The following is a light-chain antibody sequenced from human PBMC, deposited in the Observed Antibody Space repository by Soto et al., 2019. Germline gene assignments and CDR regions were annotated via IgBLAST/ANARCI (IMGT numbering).Light chain of an antibody. CDR3: QKYNSWLWT. CDR2: GES. CDR1: QSVSSK. Sequence: EIVMTQAPATLSVSPGQGATLSCRASQSVSSKLAWYQQKPGQAPRILIYGESTRATGIPARFSGSGSGTELTLIISSLQSEDSAVYYCQKYNSWLWTCGQGTKVDIK. V-gene: IGKV3-15*01. J-gene: IGKJ1*01.